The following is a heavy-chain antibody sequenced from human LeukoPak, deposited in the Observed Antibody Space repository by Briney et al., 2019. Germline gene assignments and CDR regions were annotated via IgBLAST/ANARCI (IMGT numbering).Heavy chain of an antibody. CDR3: AKVLMYYYDSSGMDV. CDR1: GFTFSSYG. D-gene: IGHD3-22*01. V-gene: IGHV3-30*02. J-gene: IGHJ6*04. Sequence: GGSLRLSCAASGFTFSSYGMHWVRQAPGKGLEWVAFIRYDGSNKYYADSVKGRFTISRDNSKNTLYLQMNSLRAEDTAVYYCAKVLMYYYDSSGMDVWGKGTTVTISS. CDR2: IRYDGSNK.